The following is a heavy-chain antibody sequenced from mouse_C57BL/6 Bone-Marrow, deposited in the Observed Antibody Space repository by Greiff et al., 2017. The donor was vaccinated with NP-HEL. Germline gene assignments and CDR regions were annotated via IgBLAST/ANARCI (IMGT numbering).Heavy chain of an antibody. CDR2: INHYNGGT. V-gene: IGHV1-19*01. Sequence: VQLQQSGPVLVKPGASVKMSCKASGYTFTDYYMNWVKQSHGKSLEWIGVINHYNGGTSYNQKFKGKATLTVDKSSSTAYMELNSLTSEDSAVYYCARRSYSLFDFWGQGTTLTVSS. J-gene: IGHJ2*01. CDR1: GYTFTDYY. D-gene: IGHD2-12*01. CDR3: ARRSYSLFDF.